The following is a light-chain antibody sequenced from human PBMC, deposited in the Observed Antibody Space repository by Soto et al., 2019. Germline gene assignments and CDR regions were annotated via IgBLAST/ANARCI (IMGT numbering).Light chain of an antibody. Sequence: QSVLTQPASVSRSPGQSITISCTGTSSDVGGYNYVSWYQQHPGKAPKLMIYEVSNRPSGVSNRFSGSKSGNTASLTISGLPAEDDADYYCSSYTSSSTLGVFGTGTKLTVL. CDR2: EVS. J-gene: IGLJ1*01. CDR1: SSDVGGYNY. CDR3: SSYTSSSTLGV. V-gene: IGLV2-14*01.